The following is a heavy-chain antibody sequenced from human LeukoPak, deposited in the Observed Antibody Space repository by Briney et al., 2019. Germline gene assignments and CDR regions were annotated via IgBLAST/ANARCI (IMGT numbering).Heavy chain of an antibody. CDR2: ISYDGSYK. CDR1: GFTFSNYA. V-gene: IGHV3-30*04. Sequence: GGSLRLSCAASGFTFSNYAMHWVRQAPGKGLEWVAVISYDGSYKYYADSVKGRFTISRDNSKNTLYLQMNSLRSEDTAVYYCARGQDIWFGELFNWFDPWGQGTLVTVSS. J-gene: IGHJ5*02. D-gene: IGHD3-10*01. CDR3: ARGQDIWFGELFNWFDP.